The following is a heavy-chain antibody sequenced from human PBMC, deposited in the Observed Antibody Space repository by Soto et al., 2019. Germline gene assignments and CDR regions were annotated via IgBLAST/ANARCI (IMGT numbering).Heavy chain of an antibody. CDR1: GYTFTSDG. J-gene: IGHJ4*02. Sequence: ASVKVSCKASGYTFTSDGISWVRQNLGQGLEWMGWISAYNGNTNYAQKLQGRVTMTTDTSTSTAYMELRSLRSDDTAVYYCARDYYDSSGYYGDYWGQGTLVTVSS. D-gene: IGHD3-22*01. CDR2: ISAYNGNT. CDR3: ARDYYDSSGYYGDY. V-gene: IGHV1-18*01.